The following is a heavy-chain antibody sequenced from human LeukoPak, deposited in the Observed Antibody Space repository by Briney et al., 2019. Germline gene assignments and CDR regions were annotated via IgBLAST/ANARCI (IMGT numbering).Heavy chain of an antibody. J-gene: IGHJ6*03. Sequence: SETLSLTCTVSGGSNSSYYWSWIRQPPGKGLEWIGYIYYSGSTNYNPSLKSRVTISVDTSKNQFSLKLSSVTAADTAVYYCAREVFSSSYYYYMDVWGKGTTVTVSS. CDR2: IYYSGST. D-gene: IGHD6-6*01. CDR1: GGSNSSYY. V-gene: IGHV4-59*01. CDR3: AREVFSSSYYYYMDV.